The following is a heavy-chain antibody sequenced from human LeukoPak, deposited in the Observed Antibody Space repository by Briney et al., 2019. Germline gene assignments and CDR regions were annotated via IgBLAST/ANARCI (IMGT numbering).Heavy chain of an antibody. V-gene: IGHV3-30*02. J-gene: IGHJ3*02. Sequence: GGSLRLSCAASGFTFSSYAMHWVRQAPGKGLQWVAFIRYDGSNTYYADSVKGRFTISRDNSKNTLYLQMNSLRAEDTAVYYCAKDGGTVVVPAYAFDIWGQGTMVTVSS. D-gene: IGHD2-2*01. CDR3: AKDGGTVVVPAYAFDI. CDR1: GFTFSSYA. CDR2: IRYDGSNT.